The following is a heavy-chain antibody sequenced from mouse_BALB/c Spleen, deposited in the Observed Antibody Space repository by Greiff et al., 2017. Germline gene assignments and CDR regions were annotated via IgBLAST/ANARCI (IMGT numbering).Heavy chain of an antibody. Sequence: QVQLQQSGAELMKPGASVKISCTATGYTFSSYWIEWVKQRPGHGLEWIGEILPGSGSTNYNEKFKGKATFTADTSSNTAYMQLSSLTSEDSAVYYCARWTMVTEGFAYWGQGTLVTVSA. CDR1: GYTFSSYW. V-gene: IGHV1-9*01. CDR2: ILPGSGST. J-gene: IGHJ3*01. CDR3: ARWTMVTEGFAY. D-gene: IGHD2-1*01.